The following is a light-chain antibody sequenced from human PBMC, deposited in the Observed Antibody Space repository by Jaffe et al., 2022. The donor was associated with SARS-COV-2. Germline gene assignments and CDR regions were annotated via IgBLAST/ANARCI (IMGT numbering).Light chain of an antibody. CDR2: ATS. V-gene: IGKV3-15*01. CDR1: QSLSNT. J-gene: IGKJ1*01. CDR3: QQYNSWPWT. Sequence: EIVMTQSPATLSVSPGERATLTCRASQSLSNTLAWYQYTPGQAPRLLIYATSTRATGVPATFTGSGSGTEFTLTISRLQSEDFAVYYCQQYNSWPWTFGQGTKVEIK.